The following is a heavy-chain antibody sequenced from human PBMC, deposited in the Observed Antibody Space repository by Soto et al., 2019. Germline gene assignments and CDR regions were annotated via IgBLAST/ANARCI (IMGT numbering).Heavy chain of an antibody. CDR3: AHRRLDTISLYGMDV. D-gene: IGHD5-12*01. Sequence: SGPTLVNPPQTLTLTCTFSGFPLSTSGVGVGWIRQPPGKALEWLALIYWDDIKRYSPSLKTRITITKDTSKNQVVLLMTNMDPVDTATYYCAHRRLDTISLYGMDVWGQGTTVTVSS. CDR2: IYWDDIK. V-gene: IGHV2-5*02. CDR1: GFPLSTSGVG. J-gene: IGHJ6*02.